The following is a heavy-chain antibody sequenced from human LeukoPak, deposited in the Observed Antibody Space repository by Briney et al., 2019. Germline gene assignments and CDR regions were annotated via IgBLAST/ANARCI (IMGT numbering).Heavy chain of an antibody. Sequence: PSESLSLTCTVSGGSISSSSYYWGWIRQPPGKGLESIGSIYYSGSTYYNPSLKSRVTISVDTSKSQFSLKLSSVTAADTAVYYCASTGGYSYGYAEYYFDYWGQGTLVTVSS. CDR2: IYYSGST. CDR3: ASTGGYSYGYAEYYFDY. V-gene: IGHV4-39*01. D-gene: IGHD5-18*01. CDR1: GGSISSSSYY. J-gene: IGHJ4*02.